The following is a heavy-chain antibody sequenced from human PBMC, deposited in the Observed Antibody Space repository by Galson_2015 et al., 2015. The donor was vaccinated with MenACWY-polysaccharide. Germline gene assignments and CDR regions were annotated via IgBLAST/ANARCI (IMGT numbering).Heavy chain of an antibody. D-gene: IGHD1-1*01. CDR3: ARRFWNLEYLDW. CDR2: IYPGDSDT. CDR1: GYSFTTYW. Sequence: QSGAEVKKPRESLKISCKGSGYSFTTYWIAWVRQMPGKGLEWMGIIYPGDSDTRYSPSFQGQVIISADKSGDTAYLQWSSLKASDTAMYYCARRFWNLEYLDWWGQGTLVTVSS. V-gene: IGHV5-51*03. J-gene: IGHJ4*02.